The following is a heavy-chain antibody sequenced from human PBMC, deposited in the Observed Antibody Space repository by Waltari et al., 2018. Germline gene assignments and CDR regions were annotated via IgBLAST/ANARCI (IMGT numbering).Heavy chain of an antibody. J-gene: IGHJ4*02. V-gene: IGHV4-61*02. CDR2: IYTSGST. CDR3: ARDTETRITIFGVVSYFDY. D-gene: IGHD3-3*01. CDR1: GGSISSGSYY. Sequence: QVQLQESGPGLVKPSQTLSLTCTVPGGSISSGSYYWSWIRQPAGTGLEWIGRIYTSGSTNYNPSLKSRVTISVDTSKNQFSLKLSSVTAADTAVYYCARDTETRITIFGVVSYFDYWGQGTLVTVSS.